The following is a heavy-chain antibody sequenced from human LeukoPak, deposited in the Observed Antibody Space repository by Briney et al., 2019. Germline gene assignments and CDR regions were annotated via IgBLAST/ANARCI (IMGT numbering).Heavy chain of an antibody. CDR2: INPNSGGT. V-gene: IGHV1-2*02. CDR3: ARYVYGDYAPALYFDL. CDR1: GYTFTGYS. J-gene: IGHJ2*01. D-gene: IGHD4-17*01. Sequence: ASVKDSCKASGYTFTGYSMHWVRQTPGQGLEWMGWINPNSGGTNYAQKFQGRVTMARDTPISTAYMELSRLRSDATAVYYCARYVYGDYAPALYFDLWGRGTLVTVSS.